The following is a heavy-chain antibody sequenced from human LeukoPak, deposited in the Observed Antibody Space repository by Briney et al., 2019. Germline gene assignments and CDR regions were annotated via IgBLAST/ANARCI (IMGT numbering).Heavy chain of an antibody. CDR2: ISAYNGNT. D-gene: IGHD3-22*01. Sequence: ASVKVSCKASGYTFTSYGISWVRQAPGQGLEWMGWISAYNGNTNYAQKLQGRVTMTTDTSTSTAYMELRGLRSDDTAVYYCARDRPSRYYYDSSGYYDYWGQGTLVTVSS. J-gene: IGHJ4*02. CDR3: ARDRPSRYYYDSSGYYDY. V-gene: IGHV1-18*01. CDR1: GYTFTSYG.